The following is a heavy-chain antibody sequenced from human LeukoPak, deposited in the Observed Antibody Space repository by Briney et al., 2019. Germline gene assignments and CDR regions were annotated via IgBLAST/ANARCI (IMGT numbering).Heavy chain of an antibody. J-gene: IGHJ4*02. CDR3: ASTGSGSYHFDY. V-gene: IGHV3-21*01. CDR1: GFTFSSYS. Sequence: GGSLRLSCAASGFTFSSYSMNWVRQAPGKGLEWVSSISSSSSYIYYADSVKGRFTISRDNAKNSLYLQMNSLRAEDTAVYYCASTGSGSYHFDYWGQEALVTVSS. CDR2: ISSSSSYI. D-gene: IGHD1-26*01.